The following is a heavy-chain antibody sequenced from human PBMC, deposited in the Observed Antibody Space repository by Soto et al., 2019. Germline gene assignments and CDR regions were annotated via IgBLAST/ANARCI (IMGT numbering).Heavy chain of an antibody. J-gene: IGHJ4*02. D-gene: IGHD2-21*02. CDR1: GFTFSSYA. CDR3: AKIFRYGDPEY. Sequence: EVQLLESGGGLVQPGGSLRLSCAASGFTFSSYAMSWVRQAPGKGLEWVSGISVSGDSTYYAGSVKGRFTISRDNSKSTLYLQMNSLRAEDTAVYYCAKIFRYGDPEYWGQGVLVTVSS. CDR2: ISVSGDST. V-gene: IGHV3-23*01.